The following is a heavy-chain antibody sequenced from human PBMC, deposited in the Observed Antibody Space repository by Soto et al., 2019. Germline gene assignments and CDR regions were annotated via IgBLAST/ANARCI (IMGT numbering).Heavy chain of an antibody. D-gene: IGHD2-21*01. CDR1: GGSISSGGYS. Sequence: QLQLQESGSVLVKPSQTLSLTCAVSGGSISSGGYSWSWIRQPPGKGLEWSGYIYHSGSTYYNPSLKSRVTISVDRSKNQFPLKLSSVTAADTAVYYCARGDSATFFDYWGQGTLVTVSS. CDR3: ARGDSATFFDY. J-gene: IGHJ4*02. V-gene: IGHV4-30-2*01. CDR2: IYHSGST.